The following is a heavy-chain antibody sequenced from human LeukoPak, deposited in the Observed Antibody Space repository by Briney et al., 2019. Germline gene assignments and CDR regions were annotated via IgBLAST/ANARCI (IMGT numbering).Heavy chain of an antibody. CDR3: ARVPREVFGVVISDYFDY. J-gene: IGHJ4*02. CDR2: INPSGGST. CDR1: GYTFTSYY. Sequence: GVSVKVSPKASGYTFTSYYMHWVRQAPGQGLEWMGIINPSGGSTSYAQKFQGRVTMTRDTSTSTVYMELSSLRSEDTAVYYCARVPREVFGVVISDYFDYWGQGTLVTVSS. V-gene: IGHV1-46*01. D-gene: IGHD3-3*01.